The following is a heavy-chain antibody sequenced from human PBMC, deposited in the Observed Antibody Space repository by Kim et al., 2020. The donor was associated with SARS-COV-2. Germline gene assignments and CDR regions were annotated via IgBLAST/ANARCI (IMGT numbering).Heavy chain of an antibody. Sequence: SETLSLTCAVYGGSFSGYYWSWIRQPPGKGLEWIGEINHSGSTNYNPSLKSRVTISVDTSKNQFSLKLSSVTAADTAVYYCARVPWSSGYYYSLHYYYGMDVWGQGTTVTVSS. D-gene: IGHD3-22*01. J-gene: IGHJ6*02. CDR1: GGSFSGYY. CDR2: INHSGST. CDR3: ARVPWSSGYYYSLHYYYGMDV. V-gene: IGHV4-34*01.